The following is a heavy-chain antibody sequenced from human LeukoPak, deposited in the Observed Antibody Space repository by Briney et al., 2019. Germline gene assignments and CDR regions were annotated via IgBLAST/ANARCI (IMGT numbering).Heavy chain of an antibody. J-gene: IGHJ5*02. CDR1: GVSFSGYY. CDR3: AARQRSGWSSSGCLWNWFDP. Sequence: PSETLSLTCAAYGVSFSGYYWSWIRQPPGKGLEWIGEINHSGSTNYNPSLKSRVTITVDTSKNQFSLKLMSVTAADTTVYYCAARQRSGWSSSGCLWNWFDPGGQGTLVTVSS. V-gene: IGHV4-34*01. D-gene: IGHD2-2*01. CDR2: INHSGST.